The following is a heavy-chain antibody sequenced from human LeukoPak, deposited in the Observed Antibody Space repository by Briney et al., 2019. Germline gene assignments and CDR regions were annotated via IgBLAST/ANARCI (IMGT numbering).Heavy chain of an antibody. J-gene: IGHJ4*02. Sequence: GGSLRLSCAASGFTFSSYAMHWVRQAPGKGLEWVAVISYDGSNKYYADSVKGRFTISRDNSKNTLYLQMNSLRAEDTAVYYCARDNREQQLVPPTFDYWGQGTLVTVSS. CDR2: ISYDGSNK. D-gene: IGHD6-13*01. V-gene: IGHV3-30-3*01. CDR3: ARDNREQQLVPPTFDY. CDR1: GFTFSSYA.